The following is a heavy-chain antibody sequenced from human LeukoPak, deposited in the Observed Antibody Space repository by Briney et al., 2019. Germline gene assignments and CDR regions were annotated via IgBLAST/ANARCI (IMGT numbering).Heavy chain of an antibody. CDR1: GGSISSGSSY. J-gene: IGHJ4*02. Sequence: SETLSLTCTVSGGSISSGSSYWGWIRQPPGKGLEWIGSIYYSGSTYYNPSLKSRVTISVDTSKNQFSLKLTSVTAADTAVYYCARSTLLWFGGEYFFDYWGQGTLVTVSS. V-gene: IGHV4-39*07. CDR3: ARSTLLWFGGEYFFDY. D-gene: IGHD3-10*01. CDR2: IYYSGST.